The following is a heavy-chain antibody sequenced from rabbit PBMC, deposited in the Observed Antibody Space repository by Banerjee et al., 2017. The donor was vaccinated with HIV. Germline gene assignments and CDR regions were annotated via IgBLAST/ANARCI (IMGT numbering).Heavy chain of an antibody. CDR1: GFSFSDNYV. D-gene: IGHD1-1*01. CDR2: IDTGDGNT. V-gene: IGHV1S45*01. Sequence: QEQLEESGGDLVKPGRSLTLTCTASGFSFSDNYVMCWVRQAPGKGLEWIGCIDTGDGNTYYASWAKGRFTIAKTSSTTVTLQMTSLTAADTAAYFCVRDQPSTSGHNLWGQGALVTVS. CDR3: VRDQPSTSGHNL. J-gene: IGHJ4*01.